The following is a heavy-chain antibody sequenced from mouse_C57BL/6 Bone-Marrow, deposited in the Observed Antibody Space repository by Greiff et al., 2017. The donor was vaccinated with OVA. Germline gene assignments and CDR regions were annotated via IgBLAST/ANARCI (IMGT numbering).Heavy chain of an antibody. V-gene: IGHV14-2*01. CDR2: IDPEDGET. CDR1: GFNIKDYY. D-gene: IGHD2-4*01. Sequence: EVQLVESGAELVKPGASVKLSCTASGFNIKDYYMHWVKQRTEQGLEWIGRIDPEDGETKYAPKFQGKATITVVTYSNTAYLQLSSLTSEDTAVEYCARTARYDYDWYFDVWGTGTTVTVAS. CDR3: ARTARYDYDWYFDV. J-gene: IGHJ1*03.